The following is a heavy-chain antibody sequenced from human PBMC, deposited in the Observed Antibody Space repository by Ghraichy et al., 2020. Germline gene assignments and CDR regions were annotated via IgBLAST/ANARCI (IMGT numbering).Heavy chain of an antibody. CDR1: GFTFSNAW. V-gene: IGHV3-15*01. CDR2: IKSKTDGGTT. CDR3: TTEATVTTSLGYYYYGMDV. D-gene: IGHD4-11*01. J-gene: IGHJ6*02. Sequence: GGSLRLSCAASGFTFSNAWMSWVRQAPGKGLEWVGRIKSKTDGGTTDYAAPVKGRFTISRDDSKNTLYLQMNSLKTEDTAVYYCTTEATVTTSLGYYYYGMDVWRQGTKVTVSS.